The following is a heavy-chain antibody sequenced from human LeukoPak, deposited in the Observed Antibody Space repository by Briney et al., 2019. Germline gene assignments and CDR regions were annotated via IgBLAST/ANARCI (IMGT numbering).Heavy chain of an antibody. CDR2: MNPNSGNT. J-gene: IGHJ3*02. CDR3: ARGRHYDFWSGYYPPDAFDI. CDR1: GYTFTSYD. Sequence: ASVKVSCKASGYTFTSYDINWVRQATGQGLEWMGWMNPNSGNTGYAQKFRGRVTMTRNTSISTAYMELSSLRSEDTAVYYCARGRHYDFWSGYYPPDAFDIWGQGTMVTVSS. D-gene: IGHD3-3*01. V-gene: IGHV1-8*01.